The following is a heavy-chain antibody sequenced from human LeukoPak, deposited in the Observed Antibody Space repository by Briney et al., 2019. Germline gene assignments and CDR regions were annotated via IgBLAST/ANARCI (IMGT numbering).Heavy chain of an antibody. CDR1: GFTVSSNY. J-gene: IGHJ4*02. V-gene: IGHV3-30*02. Sequence: GGSLRLSCAASGFTVSSNYMSWVRQAPGKGLECVASIRHDGGDKYYSESVKGRFTISKDNTKNRLFLYMNSLRPEDTAVYYCVRWSGTYPLYYLDYWGQGTLVTVSS. CDR3: VRWSGTYPLYYLDY. CDR2: IRHDGGDK. D-gene: IGHD1-26*01.